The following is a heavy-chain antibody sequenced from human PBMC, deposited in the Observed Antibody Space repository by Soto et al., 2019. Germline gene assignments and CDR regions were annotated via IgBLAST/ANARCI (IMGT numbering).Heavy chain of an antibody. D-gene: IGHD6-13*01. J-gene: IGHJ4*02. Sequence: DVHLVESGGGLVQPGGSLRLSCAASGFTFSSYSLNWVRQAPGKGLEWVSYITSSGTTVYYADSVRGRFTISRDNAKNSLYLQMNSLRDDDTAVYYCARGSSNWAYYFEFWGQGTLVTVSS. CDR1: GFTFSSYS. CDR3: ARGSSNWAYYFEF. V-gene: IGHV3-48*02. CDR2: ITSSGTTV.